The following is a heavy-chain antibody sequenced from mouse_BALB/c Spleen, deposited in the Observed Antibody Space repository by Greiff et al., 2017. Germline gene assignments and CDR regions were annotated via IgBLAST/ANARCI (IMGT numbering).Heavy chain of an antibody. V-gene: IGHV1-69*02. Sequence: QVQLQQPGAELVRPGASVKLSCKASGYTFTSYWINWVKQRPGQGLEWIGNIYPSDSYTNYNQKFKDKATLTVDKSSSTAYMQLSSPTSEDSAVYYCTRGDWSDYWGQGTTLTVSS. CDR3: TRGDWSDY. CDR2: IYPSDSYT. J-gene: IGHJ2*01. CDR1: GYTFTSYW. D-gene: IGHD3-3*01.